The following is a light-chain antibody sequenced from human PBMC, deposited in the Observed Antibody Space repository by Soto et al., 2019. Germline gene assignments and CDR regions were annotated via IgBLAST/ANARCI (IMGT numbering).Light chain of an antibody. CDR2: WAS. V-gene: IGKV4-1*01. CDR1: QSVLYSVNNENY. CDR3: QQYYSGLWT. Sequence: DIVLTQSPDSLAVSLGERATFNCKSSQSVLYSVNNENYLAWYQQKPGQPPKLLIYWASTRESGVPDRFSGSGSGTDFTLTISSLQAEDVAVYYCQQYYSGLWTLGQGTKVEIK. J-gene: IGKJ1*01.